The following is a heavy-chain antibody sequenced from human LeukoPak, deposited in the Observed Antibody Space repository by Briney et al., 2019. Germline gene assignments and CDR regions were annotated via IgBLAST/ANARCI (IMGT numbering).Heavy chain of an antibody. V-gene: IGHV1-2*02. CDR1: GYTFTVYY. D-gene: IGHD3-16*01. CDR3: ARGDYGPQYYFDN. CDR2: ISPNSGGT. Sequence: ASVKVSCKTSGYTFTVYYIHWVRQAPGQGLEWMGWISPNSGGTTYPQKFQGRVTVTSDTSRNTVYMQLSSLTSDDTAVYYCARGDYGPQYYFDNWGQGTLVTVSS. J-gene: IGHJ4*02.